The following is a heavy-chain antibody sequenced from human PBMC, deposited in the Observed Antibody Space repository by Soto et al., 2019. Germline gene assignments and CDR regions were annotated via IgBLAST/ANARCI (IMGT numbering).Heavy chain of an antibody. J-gene: IGHJ4*02. CDR3: ARDPWPADY. CDR1: GFTVSTKY. Sequence: PGGSLRLSCAASGFTVSTKYMSWVRQAPGKGLEWVSVIYSGGSTFYADSVRGRFTISRDNSKNTVNLQMNSLRAEDTAVYYCARDPWPADYSGQGTLVSVS. V-gene: IGHV3-66*01. CDR2: IYSGGST.